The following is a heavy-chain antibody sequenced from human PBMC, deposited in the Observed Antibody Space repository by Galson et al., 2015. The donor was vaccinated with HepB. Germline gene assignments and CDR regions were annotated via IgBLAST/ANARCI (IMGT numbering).Heavy chain of an antibody. CDR2: MNPNSGNT. CDR1: GYTFTSYD. D-gene: IGHD2-15*01. CDR3: AGDLISTMDIVVVVPGYGMDV. J-gene: IGHJ6*01. Sequence: SVKVSCKASGYTFTSYDINWVRQATGQGLEWMGWMNPNSGNTGYPQKFQGRVTMTRNTSISTAYMELSSLRSEDTAVYYCAGDLISTMDIVVVVPGYGMDVWGKGPRSPSPQ. V-gene: IGHV1-8*01.